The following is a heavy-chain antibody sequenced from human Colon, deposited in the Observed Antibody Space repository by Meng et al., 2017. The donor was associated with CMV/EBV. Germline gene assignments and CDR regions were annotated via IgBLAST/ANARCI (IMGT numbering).Heavy chain of an antibody. V-gene: IGHV3-30*02. J-gene: IGHJ1*01. CDR3: ARPDQYCSSATCPFFQH. D-gene: IGHD2-2*01. Sequence: GESLKISCVASQFPFSFYGMHWVRQPPGKGLEWVAFIRHDGSNRYYAESVRGRVSISRDNSKNTVYLEINSLKAEDTAVYYCARPDQYCSSATCPFFQHWGQGTRVTVSS. CDR1: QFPFSFYG. CDR2: IRHDGSNR.